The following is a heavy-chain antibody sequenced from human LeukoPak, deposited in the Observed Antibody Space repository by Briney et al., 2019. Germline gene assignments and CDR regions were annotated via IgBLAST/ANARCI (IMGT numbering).Heavy chain of an antibody. CDR1: GFTFSSYA. V-gene: IGHV3-30-3*01. CDR3: ARADSGGYRSPFDY. D-gene: IGHD1-26*01. J-gene: IGHJ4*02. Sequence: PGGSLRLSCAASGFTFSSYAMHWVRQAPGKGLEWVAVISYDGSNKYYADSVKGRFTISRDHSKNTLYLQMNSLRAEDTAVYYCARADSGGYRSPFDYWGQGTLVTVSP. CDR2: ISYDGSNK.